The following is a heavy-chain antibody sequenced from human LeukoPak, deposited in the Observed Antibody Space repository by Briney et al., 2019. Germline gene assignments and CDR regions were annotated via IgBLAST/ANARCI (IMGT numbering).Heavy chain of an antibody. CDR3: TRGRRADFGVVIMFVY. V-gene: IGHV1-2*02. CDR2: INPKSGGT. Sequence: ASVKVSCKASGYTFTGYYMHWVRQAPGQGLEWMGWINPKSGGTNYAQKFQGRVTMTRDTSISTAYMELSRLRSDDTAVYYCTRGRRADFGVVIMFVYWGQGTLVTVSS. J-gene: IGHJ4*02. CDR1: GYTFTGYY. D-gene: IGHD3-3*01.